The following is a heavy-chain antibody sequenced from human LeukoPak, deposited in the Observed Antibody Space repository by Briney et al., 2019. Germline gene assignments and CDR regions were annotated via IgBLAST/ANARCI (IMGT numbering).Heavy chain of an antibody. J-gene: IGHJ4*02. V-gene: IGHV4-34*01. CDR3: ARRGYYDYVWAGYYFDY. D-gene: IGHD3-16*01. CDR2: INHSGST. CDR1: GGSFSGYY. Sequence: SETLSLTCAVYGGSFSGYYWSWIRQPPGKGLEWIGEINHSGSTNYNPSLKSRVTISVDTSKNQFSLKLSSVTAADTAVYYCARRGYYDYVWAGYYFDYWGQGTLVTVSS.